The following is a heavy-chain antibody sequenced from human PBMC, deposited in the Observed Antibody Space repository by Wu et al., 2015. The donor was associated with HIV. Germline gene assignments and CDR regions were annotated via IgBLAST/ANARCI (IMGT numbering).Heavy chain of an antibody. CDR1: GYTFTGYY. CDR3: ARVLAVGIRGGSDYYYYYGMDV. D-gene: IGHD3-10*01. J-gene: IGHJ6*02. Sequence: QVQLVQSGAEVKKPGASVKVSCKASGYTFTGYYMHWVRQAPGQGLEWMGWINPNSGGTNYAQKFQGRVTMTRDTSISTAYMELSRLRSDDTAVYYCARVLAVGIRGGSDYYYYYGMDVWGQGTTVTVSS. V-gene: IGHV1-2*02. CDR2: INPNSGGT.